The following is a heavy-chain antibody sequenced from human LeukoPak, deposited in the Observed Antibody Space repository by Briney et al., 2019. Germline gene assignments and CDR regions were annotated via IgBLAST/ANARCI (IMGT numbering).Heavy chain of an antibody. Sequence: ASVNVSCKASGYTFTGYYMHWVRQAPGQGLEWMGWINPNSGGTNYQGRVTMTRDTSISTAYMELSRLRSDDTAVYYCARVLSAARPYYYYYMDVWGKGTTVTVSS. V-gene: IGHV1-2*02. J-gene: IGHJ6*03. CDR1: GYTFTGYY. CDR2: INPNSGGT. D-gene: IGHD6-6*01. CDR3: ARVLSAARPYYYYYMDV.